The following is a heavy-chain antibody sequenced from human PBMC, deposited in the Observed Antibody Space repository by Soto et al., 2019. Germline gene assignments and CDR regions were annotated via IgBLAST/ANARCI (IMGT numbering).Heavy chain of an antibody. D-gene: IGHD3-9*01. CDR1: GYSFTSYW. Sequence: KISCKGSGYSFTSYWISWVRQMPGKGLEWMGRIDPSDSYTNYSPSFQGHVTISADKSISTAYLQWSSLKASDTAMYYCARRSGYYDILRGSYYYAMDVWRRGTTVT. CDR2: IDPSDSYT. J-gene: IGHJ6*04. V-gene: IGHV5-10-1*01. CDR3: ARRSGYYDILRGSYYYAMDV.